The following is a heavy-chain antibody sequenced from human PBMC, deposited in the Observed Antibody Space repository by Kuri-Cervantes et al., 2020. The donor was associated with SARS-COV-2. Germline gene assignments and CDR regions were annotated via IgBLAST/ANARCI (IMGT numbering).Heavy chain of an antibody. CDR2: IYYSGST. CDR1: GYSISSSSYY. Sequence: SETLSLTCAVSGYSISSSSYYWGWIRQPPGKGLEWIGSIYYSGSTYYNPSLKSRVTISVDTSKNQFSLKLSSVTAADTAVYYCARLFTVVVASYWYFDLWGRGTLVTVSS. D-gene: IGHD2-15*01. CDR3: ARLFTVVVASYWYFDL. J-gene: IGHJ2*01. V-gene: IGHV4-39*01.